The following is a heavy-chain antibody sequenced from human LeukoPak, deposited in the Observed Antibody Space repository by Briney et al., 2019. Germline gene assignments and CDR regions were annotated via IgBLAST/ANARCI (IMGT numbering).Heavy chain of an antibody. CDR3: AASDTSYYYYGMDV. CDR1: GFTFSSYA. CDR2: ISGSGGST. V-gene: IGHV3-23*01. Sequence: GGSLRLSCAASGFTFSSYAMSWVRQAPGKGLEWVSAISGSGGSTYYADSVKGRFTISRHNSKNTLYLQMNSLRAEDTAAYYCAASDTSYYYYGMDVWGQGTTVTVSS. J-gene: IGHJ6*02.